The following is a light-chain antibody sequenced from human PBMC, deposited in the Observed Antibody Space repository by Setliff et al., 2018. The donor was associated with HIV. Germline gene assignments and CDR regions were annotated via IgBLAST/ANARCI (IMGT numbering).Light chain of an antibody. CDR1: SSDVGGYNY. CDR2: DVS. V-gene: IGLV2-14*03. J-gene: IGLJ1*01. CDR3: GSYTSTSTLFV. Sequence: QSALTQPASVSGSPGQSITISCTGTSSDVGGYNYVSWYQQHPGKAPKLRIYDVSNRPSGVSNRFSGSKSGNTASLTISGLQAEDEADYYCGSYTSTSTLFVFGTGTKGTVL.